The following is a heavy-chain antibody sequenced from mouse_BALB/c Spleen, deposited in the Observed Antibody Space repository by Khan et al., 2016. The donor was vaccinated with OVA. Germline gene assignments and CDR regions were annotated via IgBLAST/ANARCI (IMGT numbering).Heavy chain of an antibody. V-gene: IGHV1-53*01. D-gene: IGHD2-2*01. J-gene: IGHJ3*01. CDR2: INPSNGDT. CDR1: GYTFTSYY. CDR3: TRSGYGSFAY. Sequence: QVQLKQSGAELVKPGASVRLSCKASGYTFTSYYLYWVKQRPGQGLEWIGDINPSNGDTNFNEKFKSKATLTVDKSSSTAYIHLNSLTSEDSAVYCCTRSGYGSFAYWGQGTLVTVSA.